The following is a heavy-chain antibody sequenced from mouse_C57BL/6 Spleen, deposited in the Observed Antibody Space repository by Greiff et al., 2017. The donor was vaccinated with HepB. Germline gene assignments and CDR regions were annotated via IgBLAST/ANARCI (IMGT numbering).Heavy chain of an antibody. CDR2: ISYSGST. Sequence: VQLKESGPGMVKPSQSLSLTCTVTGYSITSGYDWHWIRHFPGNKLEWMGYISYSGSTNYNPSLKSRISITHDTSKNHFFLKLNSVTTEDTATYYCARGGYDGRFDYWGQGTTLTVSS. CDR1: GYSITSGYD. V-gene: IGHV3-1*01. CDR3: ARGGYDGRFDY. J-gene: IGHJ2*01. D-gene: IGHD2-2*01.